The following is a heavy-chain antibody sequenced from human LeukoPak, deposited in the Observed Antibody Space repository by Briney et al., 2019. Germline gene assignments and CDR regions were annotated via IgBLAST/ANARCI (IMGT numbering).Heavy chain of an antibody. Sequence: PSETLSLTCTVSGGSISSGGYYWSWIRQHPGKGLEWIGYIYYSGSTNYNPSLESRVTISIDTSKNEFSLKLSSLTAADTAVYYCARDSAFSSWYYFDYWGQGTLVTVSS. CDR1: GGSISSGGYY. D-gene: IGHD6-13*01. J-gene: IGHJ4*02. CDR3: ARDSAFSSWYYFDY. CDR2: IYYSGST. V-gene: IGHV4-61*08.